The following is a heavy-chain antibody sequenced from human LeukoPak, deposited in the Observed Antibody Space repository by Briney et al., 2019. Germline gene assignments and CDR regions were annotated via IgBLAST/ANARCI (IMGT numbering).Heavy chain of an antibody. J-gene: IGHJ4*02. CDR2: FDREDGDT. CDR3: ATDLPLGVVAATPRTGY. CDR1: GYTLTKLC. D-gene: IGHD2-15*01. V-gene: IGHV1-24*01. Sequence: ASVKVSCKVSGYTLTKLCMHWVRQAPGKGLEWMGGFDREDGDTIYAQNVQGRVTMTEDTSTDTAYMELSSLKSEDTAVYYCATDLPLGVVAATPRTGYWGQGTLVTVSS.